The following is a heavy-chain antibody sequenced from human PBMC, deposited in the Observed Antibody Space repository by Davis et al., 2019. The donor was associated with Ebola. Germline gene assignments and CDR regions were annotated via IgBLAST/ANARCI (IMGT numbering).Heavy chain of an antibody. D-gene: IGHD2-15*01. V-gene: IGHV3-49*04. J-gene: IGHJ4*02. CDR3: NAGIVVVVAATPFDY. CDR2: IRSKAYGGTT. Sequence: PGGSLRLSCTASGFNFGDYAMSWVRQAPGKGLEWVGFIRSKAYGGTTEYAASMKGRFTISRDDSKNTLYLQMNSLKTEDTAVYYCNAGIVVVVAATPFDYWGQGTLVTVSS. CDR1: GFNFGDYA.